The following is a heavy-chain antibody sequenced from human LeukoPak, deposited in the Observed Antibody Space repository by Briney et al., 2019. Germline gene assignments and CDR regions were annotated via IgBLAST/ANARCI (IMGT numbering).Heavy chain of an antibody. CDR1: GFTVSTNY. CDR3: AGHTMVRGVTVPYFDY. J-gene: IGHJ4*02. CDR2: ISGSGGST. V-gene: IGHV3-23*01. D-gene: IGHD3-10*01. Sequence: GGSLRLSCAASGFTVSTNYMSWVRQAPGKGLEWVSAISGSGGSTYYADSVKGRFTISRDNSKNTLYLQMNSLRAEDTAVYYCAGHTMVRGVTVPYFDYWGQGTLVTVSS.